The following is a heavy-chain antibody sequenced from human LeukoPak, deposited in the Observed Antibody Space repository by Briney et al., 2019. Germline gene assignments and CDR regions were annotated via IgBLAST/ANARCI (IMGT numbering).Heavy chain of an antibody. V-gene: IGHV4-59*08. D-gene: IGHD3-22*01. J-gene: IGHJ3*02. CDR2: IYYSGST. CDR1: GGSFSSYY. CDR3: ARLGLRDSSGYRDAFDI. Sequence: SSETLSLTCAVYGGSFSSYYWSWIRQPPGKGLEWIGYIYYSGSTNYNPSLKSRVTISVDTSKNQFSLKLSSVTAADTAVYYCARLGLRDSSGYRDAFDIWGQGTMVTVSS.